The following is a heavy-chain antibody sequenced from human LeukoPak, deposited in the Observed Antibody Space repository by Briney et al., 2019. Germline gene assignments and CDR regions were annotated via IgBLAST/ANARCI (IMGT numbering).Heavy chain of an antibody. Sequence: ASAKVSCKASGYTFTGNYMHWVRQAPGQGLEWMGWIYPNSGGTIYAQKFQGRVTMTRDTSISTAYMELTRLRSDDTAVYYCARDGYSGGAFDIWGQGTMVTVSS. CDR1: GYTFTGNY. CDR2: IYPNSGGT. CDR3: ARDGYSGGAFDI. V-gene: IGHV1-2*02. D-gene: IGHD5-12*01. J-gene: IGHJ3*02.